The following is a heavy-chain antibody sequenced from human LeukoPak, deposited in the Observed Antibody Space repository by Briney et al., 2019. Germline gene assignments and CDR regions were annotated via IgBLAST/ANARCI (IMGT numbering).Heavy chain of an antibody. J-gene: IGHJ6*02. V-gene: IGHV3-30-3*01. D-gene: IGHD1-26*01. CDR2: ISYDGSNK. CDR3: ARDLGATLGSYYYYYGMDV. CDR1: GFTFSSYT. Sequence: GGSLRLSCAASGFTFSSYTMHWVRQAPGKGLEWVAVISYDGSNKYYADSVKGRFTISRDNSKNTLYLQMNSLRAEDTAVYYCARDLGATLGSYYYYYGMDVWGQGTTVTVSS.